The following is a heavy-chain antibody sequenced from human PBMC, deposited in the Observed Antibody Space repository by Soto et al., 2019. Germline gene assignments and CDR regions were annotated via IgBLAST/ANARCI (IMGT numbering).Heavy chain of an antibody. J-gene: IGHJ6*02. CDR2: IYHSGST. D-gene: IGHD6-13*01. CDR1: GGSISSSNW. Sequence: SETLSLTCAVSGGSISSSNWWSWVRQPPGKGLEWIGEIYHSGSTNYNPSLKSRVTISVDKSKNQFSLKLSSVTAADTAVYYCARARTIAAAEHYYYYGMDVWGQGTTVTVSS. CDR3: ARARTIAAAEHYYYYGMDV. V-gene: IGHV4-4*02.